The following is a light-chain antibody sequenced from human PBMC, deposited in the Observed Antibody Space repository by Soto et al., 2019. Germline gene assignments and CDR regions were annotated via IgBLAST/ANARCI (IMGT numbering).Light chain of an antibody. V-gene: IGKV4-1*01. CDR3: QQYFTTPQT. CDR1: QSVVKRSNSKNL. J-gene: IGKJ2*01. Sequence: DIVMTQSPGSLALSLGETATINCKSSQSVVKRSNSKNLLAWLQQKPGQPPKVLIYWASSRESGVPDRFRGGGSVPDSTLSSGNLKADDVAVYYCQQYFTTPQTFGHGTKVEIK. CDR2: WAS.